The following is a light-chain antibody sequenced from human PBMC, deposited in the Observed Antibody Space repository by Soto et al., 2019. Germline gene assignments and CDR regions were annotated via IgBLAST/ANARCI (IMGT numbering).Light chain of an antibody. CDR2: GAS. V-gene: IGKV3-20*01. Sequence: EIVLTQSPGTLSLSPGERATLSCRASQSVSSTYLAWYQQKPGQAPRLLIYGASSRATGIPDRFSGSGSGTDLTLTIRRLEPEDLAVYYCQQYGSSPPYTFGQGTKLEIK. J-gene: IGKJ2*01. CDR1: QSVSSTY. CDR3: QQYGSSPPYT.